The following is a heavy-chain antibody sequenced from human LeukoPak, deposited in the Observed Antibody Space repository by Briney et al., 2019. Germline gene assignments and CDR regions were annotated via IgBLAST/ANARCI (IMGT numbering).Heavy chain of an antibody. J-gene: IGHJ4*02. D-gene: IGHD1-26*01. CDR2: ISGNGGRT. CDR1: GFTFSTFG. CDR3: AKDFVDIVGPSYYFDY. V-gene: IGHV3-23*01. Sequence: PGETLRLSCTASGFTFSTFGMSWVRQAPGEGLDWVSGISGNGGRTEHADSVKGRFTISRDNAKNSLYLQMNSLRAEDTAVYYCAKDFVDIVGPSYYFDYWGQGTLVTVSS.